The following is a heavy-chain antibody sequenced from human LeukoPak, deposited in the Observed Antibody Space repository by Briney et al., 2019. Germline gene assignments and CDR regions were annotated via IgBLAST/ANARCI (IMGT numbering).Heavy chain of an antibody. CDR1: GGSISSYY. Sequence: SETLSLTCTVSGGSISSYYWSWIRQPPGKGLEWIGYIYYSGSTNYNPSLKSRVTISVDTSKNQFSLKLSSVTAADTAVYYCAGKGSYWGQGTLVTVSS. J-gene: IGHJ4*02. D-gene: IGHD4-23*01. CDR3: AGKGSY. CDR2: IYYSGST. V-gene: IGHV4-59*12.